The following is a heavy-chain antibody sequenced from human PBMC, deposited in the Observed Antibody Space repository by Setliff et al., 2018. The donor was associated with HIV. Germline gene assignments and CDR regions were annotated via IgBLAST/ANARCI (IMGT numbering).Heavy chain of an antibody. J-gene: IGHJ4*02. CDR3: SRSGSYSAAENFDY. CDR1: GFTFSSYA. Sequence: PGGSLRLSCAASGFTFSSYAMSWVRQAPGKGLEWVSAISASGGTTYSADSLKGRFTIPRDNSKNMLFLQIDSLRADDTAVYYCSRSGSYSAAENFDYWGQGTLVTVS. D-gene: IGHD1-26*01. V-gene: IGHV3-23*01. CDR2: ISASGGTT.